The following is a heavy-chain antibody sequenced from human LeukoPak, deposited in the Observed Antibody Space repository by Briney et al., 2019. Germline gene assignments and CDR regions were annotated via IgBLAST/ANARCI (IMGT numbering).Heavy chain of an antibody. CDR1: GFTFTSSA. D-gene: IGHD3-22*01. CDR2: IVVGNGNT. J-gene: IGHJ4*02. V-gene: IGHV1-58*01. CDR3: AAPSSLTDSSGYYYQFDY. Sequence: TSVKVSCKASGFTFTSSAVQWVRQARGQRLEWIGWIVVGNGNTNYAQKFQERVTITRDMSTSTAYMELSSLRSEDTAVYYCAAPSSLTDSSGYYYQFDYWGQGTLVTVSS.